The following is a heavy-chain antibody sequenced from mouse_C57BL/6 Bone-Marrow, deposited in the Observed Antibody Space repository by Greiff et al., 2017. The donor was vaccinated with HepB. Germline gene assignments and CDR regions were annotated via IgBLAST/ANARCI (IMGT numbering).Heavy chain of an antibody. Sequence: QVQLQQSGAELVKPGASVKLSCKASGYTFTEYTIHWVKQRSGQGLEWIGWFYPGSGSIKYNEKFKDKATLTADKSSSTVYMELSRLTSEDSAVYFCARHEGGLRRHGEVGIAYWGQGTLVTVSA. CDR3: ARHEGGLRRHGEVGIAY. J-gene: IGHJ3*01. V-gene: IGHV1-62-2*01. CDR1: GYTFTEYT. D-gene: IGHD2-12*01. CDR2: FYPGSGSI.